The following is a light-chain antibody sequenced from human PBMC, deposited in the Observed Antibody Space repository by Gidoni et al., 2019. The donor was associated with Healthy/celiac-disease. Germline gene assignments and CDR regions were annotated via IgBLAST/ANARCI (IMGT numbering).Light chain of an antibody. V-gene: IGKV1-5*01. Sequence: DIQMTQSPSTLSASVGDRVTITCRASQSISSWLAWYQQKPGKAPKLLSYDASSLESGVPSRFSGSGSGTEFTLTISSRQPDDFATYYCQQYNSYLYTFGQGTKLEIK. CDR1: QSISSW. CDR3: QQYNSYLYT. J-gene: IGKJ2*01. CDR2: DAS.